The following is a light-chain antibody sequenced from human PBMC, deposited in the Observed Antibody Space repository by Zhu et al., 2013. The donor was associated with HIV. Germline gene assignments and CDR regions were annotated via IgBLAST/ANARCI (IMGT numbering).Light chain of an antibody. CDR1: QDIDRY. Sequence: DIQLTQSPSLLSASVGDRVTITCRASQDIDRYLAWYQQTPGKAPTLLVYAASTTQSGVPSRFSGSGSGTEFSLTISSLQPEDFATYYCQQFTAYPPTFGGGTKVEI. J-gene: IGKJ4*01. CDR2: AAS. V-gene: IGKV1-9*01. CDR3: QQFTAYPPT.